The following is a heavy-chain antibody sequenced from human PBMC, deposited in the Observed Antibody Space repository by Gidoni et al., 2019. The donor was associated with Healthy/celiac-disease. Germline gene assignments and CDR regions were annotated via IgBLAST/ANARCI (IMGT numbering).Heavy chain of an antibody. V-gene: IGHV4-39*01. Sequence: QLQLQESGPGLVKPSATLSLTCTVSGCSISSSSYYWGGIRQPPGKGLEWIGSIYYSWSTYYNPSLKSRVTISVDTSKNQFSLKLSSVTAADTAVYYCADTGYYYDSSGYWSNWGQGTLVTVSS. D-gene: IGHD3-22*01. CDR3: ADTGYYYDSSGYWSN. J-gene: IGHJ4*02. CDR2: IYYSWST. CDR1: GCSISSSSYY.